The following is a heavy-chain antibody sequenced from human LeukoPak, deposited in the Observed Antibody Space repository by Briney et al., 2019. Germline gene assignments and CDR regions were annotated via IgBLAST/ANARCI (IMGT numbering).Heavy chain of an antibody. CDR3: ARDRADYYDSSGYCPFSYYYYYGMDV. Sequence: ASVKVSCKASGGTFSSYAISWVRQAPGQGLEWMGGIIPIFGTANYAQKFQGRVTITADESTSTAYMELSSLRSEDTAVYYCARDRADYYDSSGYCPFSYYYYYGMDVWGQGTTVTVSS. CDR2: IIPIFGTA. D-gene: IGHD3-22*01. CDR1: GGTFSSYA. J-gene: IGHJ6*02. V-gene: IGHV1-69*01.